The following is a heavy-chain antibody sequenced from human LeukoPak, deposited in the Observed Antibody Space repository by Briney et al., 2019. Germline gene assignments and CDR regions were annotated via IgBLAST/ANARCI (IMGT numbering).Heavy chain of an antibody. J-gene: IGHJ4*02. CDR3: AKSRDTSGYSADDH. CDR2: ISYHERDK. CDR1: GFSFSDFG. V-gene: IGHV3-30*18. Sequence: GGSLRLSCAASGFSFSDFGMHWVRQAPGKGFEWLAVISYHERDKDYADSVRGRFTISRDNFRNILFLQMNRLRAEDTALYYCAKSRDTSGYSADDHWGQGTLVTVSS. D-gene: IGHD3-22*01.